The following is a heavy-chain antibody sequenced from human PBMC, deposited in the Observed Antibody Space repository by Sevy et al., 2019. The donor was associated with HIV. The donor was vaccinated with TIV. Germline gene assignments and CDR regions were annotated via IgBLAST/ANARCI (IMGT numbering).Heavy chain of an antibody. CDR2: ISSSSGTI. V-gene: IGHV3-48*01. D-gene: IGHD3-22*01. J-gene: IGHJ4*02. Sequence: GGSLRLSCAASGFTFSSYSMSWVRQAPGKGLEWVSYISSSSGTIYYAHSVKGRFTISRDNAKNSLYLQMNSLRAEDTAVYYCARDWQQDYYDSSGYYDYWGQGTLVTVSS. CDR3: ARDWQQDYYDSSGYYDY. CDR1: GFTFSSYS.